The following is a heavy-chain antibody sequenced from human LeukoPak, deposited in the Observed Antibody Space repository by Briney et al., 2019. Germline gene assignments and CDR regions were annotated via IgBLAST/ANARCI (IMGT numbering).Heavy chain of an antibody. CDR1: GGSISSGSYY. CDR3: ARVQQWRLHFDY. V-gene: IGHV4-61*02. J-gene: IGHJ4*02. CDR2: IYTSGST. D-gene: IGHD6-19*01. Sequence: SQTLSLTCTVSGGSISSGSYYWSWIRQPAGKGLEWIGRIYTSGSTNYNPSLKSRVTISVDTSKNQFSLKLSSVTAADTAVYYCARVQQWRLHFDYWGQGTLVTVSS.